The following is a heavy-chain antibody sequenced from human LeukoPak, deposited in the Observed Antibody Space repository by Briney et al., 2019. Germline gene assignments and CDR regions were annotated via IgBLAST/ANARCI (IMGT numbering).Heavy chain of an antibody. J-gene: IGHJ4*02. CDR2: TSDRGDYT. CDR1: GSTFTSYS. CDR3: ARKAQYNGHYPLDY. D-gene: IGHD1-7*01. V-gene: IGHV3-23*01. Sequence: GGSLRLSCAASGSTFTSYSMSWVRRAPGKGLEWVSGTSDRGDYTYYADSVKGRFTISRDSSKNTLFLQMNSLRAEDTALYFCARKAQYNGHYPLDYWGQGTLVTVSS.